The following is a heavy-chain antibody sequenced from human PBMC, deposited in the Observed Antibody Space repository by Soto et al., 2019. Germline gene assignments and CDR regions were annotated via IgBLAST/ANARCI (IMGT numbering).Heavy chain of an antibody. CDR1: GGSISSSSYY. CDR2: IYYSGST. D-gene: IGHD1-26*01. V-gene: IGHV4-39*01. CDR3: ARHATGGPYYFDY. J-gene: IGHJ4*02. Sequence: LSLTCTVSGGSISSSSYYWGWIRQPPGKGLEWIGSIYYSGSTYYNPSLKSRVTISVDTSKNQFSLKLSSVTAADTAVYYCARHATGGPYYFDYWGQGTLVTVSS.